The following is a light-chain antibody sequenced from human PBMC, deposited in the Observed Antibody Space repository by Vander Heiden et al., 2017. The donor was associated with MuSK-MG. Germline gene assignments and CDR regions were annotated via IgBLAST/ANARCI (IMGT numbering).Light chain of an antibody. Sequence: QSALTHPASVSGSPGHSIPNSGTGTSRDVGGYNYVYWYQQHPGKAPKLMIYDVSNRPSGVSNRFSGSKSGNTASLTISGLKAEDEADYYCSSYTSSSTNVFGTGTKVTVL. CDR1: SRDVGGYNY. V-gene: IGLV2-14*01. CDR3: SSYTSSSTNV. CDR2: DVS. J-gene: IGLJ1*01.